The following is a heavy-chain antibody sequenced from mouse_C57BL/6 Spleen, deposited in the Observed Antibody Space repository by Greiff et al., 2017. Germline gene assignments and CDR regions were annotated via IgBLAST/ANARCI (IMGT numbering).Heavy chain of an antibody. J-gene: IGHJ2*01. CDR2: ISYDGSN. D-gene: IGHD1-1*01. Sequence: EVKLQESGPGLVKPSQSLSLTCSVTGYSITSGYYWNWIRQFPGNKLEWMGYISYDGSNNYNPSLKNRISITRDTSKNQFFLKLNSVTTEDTATYYCASGITTVVATDYGGQGTTLTVSS. CDR1: GYSITSGYY. CDR3: ASGITTVVATDY. V-gene: IGHV3-6*01.